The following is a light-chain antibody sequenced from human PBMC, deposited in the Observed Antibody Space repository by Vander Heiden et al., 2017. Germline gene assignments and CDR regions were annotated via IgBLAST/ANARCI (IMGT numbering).Light chain of an antibody. Sequence: DVQLTHSPSSLSASVGDRVTITCRASQSISSYLNWYQQKPGKAPKLLIYAASSLQSGVPSRFSGSGSGTDFTLTISSLQPEDFATYYCQQSDSTPLTFGHGTKVEIK. CDR3: QQSDSTPLT. V-gene: IGKV1-39*01. J-gene: IGKJ3*01. CDR2: AAS. CDR1: QSISSY.